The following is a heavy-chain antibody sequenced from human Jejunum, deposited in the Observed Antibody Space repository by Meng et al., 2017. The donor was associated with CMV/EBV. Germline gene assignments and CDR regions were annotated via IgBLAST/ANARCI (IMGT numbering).Heavy chain of an antibody. CDR3: GRDQGRELINH. D-gene: IGHD1-7*01. Sequence: QVQAQECGPGLVKAGGSLSLHCTGSGVTISRDNRWSERRQPPREGLGGIVEVCHRRNTNYNPALKRRVDISVDKSKTQFYLSLFSVTAADTAVYCCGRDQGRELINHWGQGTLVTVSS. CDR2: VCHRRNT. J-gene: IGHJ4*02. V-gene: IGHV4-4*01. CDR1: GVTISRDNR.